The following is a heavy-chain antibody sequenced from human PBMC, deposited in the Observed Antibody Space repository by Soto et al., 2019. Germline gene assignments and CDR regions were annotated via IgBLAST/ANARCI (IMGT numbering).Heavy chain of an antibody. CDR2: IYPGDSDT. J-gene: IGHJ6*02. CDR1: GYSFTSYW. CDR3: ARGGGYSSSWYGMDV. Sequence: GESLKISCKGSGYSFTSYWIGWARQMPGKGLEWTGIIYPGDSDTRYSPSFQGQVTISADKSISTAYLQWSSLKASDTAMYYCARGGGYSSSWYGMDVWGQGTTVTVSS. D-gene: IGHD6-13*01. V-gene: IGHV5-51*01.